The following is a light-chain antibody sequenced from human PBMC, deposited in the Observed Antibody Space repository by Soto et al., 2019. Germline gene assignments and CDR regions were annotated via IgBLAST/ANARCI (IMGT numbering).Light chain of an antibody. V-gene: IGKV3-20*01. Sequence: EIVLTQSPGTLSLSPGERATLSCRASQSVSSSYLAWYQQKPGQAPRLLIYGVSSRATGIPDRFSGSGSGTDFTLTISRLEPEDFAVYYCQHRRTFGQGTKVEIK. CDR1: QSVSSSY. J-gene: IGKJ1*01. CDR3: QHRRT. CDR2: GVS.